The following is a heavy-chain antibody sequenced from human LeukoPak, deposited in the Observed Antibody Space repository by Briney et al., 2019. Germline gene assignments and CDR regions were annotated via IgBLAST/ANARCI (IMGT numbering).Heavy chain of an antibody. D-gene: IGHD2-15*01. J-gene: IGHJ3*02. CDR3: AKDGYCSGGTCSGIRGDI. V-gene: IGHV3-48*04. CDR1: GFTFSSYS. Sequence: GGSLRLSCAASGFTFSSYSMNWVRQAPGKGLEWISYITTSGGAKNYADSVKGRCTISRDNSKNTLYLQMNSLRAEDTAVYYCAKDGYCSGGTCSGIRGDIWGQGTMVTVSS. CDR2: ITTSGGAK.